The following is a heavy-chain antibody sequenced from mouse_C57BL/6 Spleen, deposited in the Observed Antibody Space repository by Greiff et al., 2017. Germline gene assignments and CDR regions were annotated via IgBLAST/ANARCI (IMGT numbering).Heavy chain of an antibody. CDR2: ISSGSSTI. Sequence: EVMLVESGGGLVKPGGSLKLSCAASGFTFSDYGMHWVRQAPEKGLEWVAYISSGSSTIYYADTVKGRFTISRDNAKNTLFLQMTSLRSEDTAMYYCARRDYGNYVDAMDYWGQGTSVTVSS. V-gene: IGHV5-17*01. J-gene: IGHJ4*01. CDR1: GFTFSDYG. CDR3: ARRDYGNYVDAMDY. D-gene: IGHD2-1*01.